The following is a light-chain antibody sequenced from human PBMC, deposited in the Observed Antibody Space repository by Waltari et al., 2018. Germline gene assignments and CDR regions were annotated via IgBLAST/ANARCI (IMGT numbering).Light chain of an antibody. CDR2: GAS. V-gene: IGKV3-15*01. J-gene: IGKJ2*01. CDR3: HQYNDGPPFN. Sequence: EIVMTQSPATLSVSPGERAILACRASQSVTTNLAWYQQKPGQAPRLLLYGASTRATDIPARVSGSGSGTEFTLTISSLQSEDFAVYYCHQYNDGPPFNFGQGTKLEIK. CDR1: QSVTTN.